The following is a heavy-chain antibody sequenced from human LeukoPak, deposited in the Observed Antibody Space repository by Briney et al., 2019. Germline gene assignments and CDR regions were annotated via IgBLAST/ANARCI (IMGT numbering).Heavy chain of an antibody. D-gene: IGHD3-3*01. J-gene: IGHJ3*02. V-gene: IGHV4-30-2*01. Sequence: PSETLSLTCAVSGGSISSGGYSWSWIRQPPGKGLEWIGYIYHSGSTYYNPSLKSRVTISVDRSKNQFSLKLSSMTAADTAVYYCARRVTTAGAFDIWGQGTMVTVSS. CDR1: GGSISSGGYS. CDR2: IYHSGST. CDR3: ARRVTTAGAFDI.